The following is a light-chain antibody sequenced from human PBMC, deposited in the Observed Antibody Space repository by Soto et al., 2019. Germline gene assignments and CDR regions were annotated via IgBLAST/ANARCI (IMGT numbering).Light chain of an antibody. J-gene: IGKJ1*01. CDR2: GAS. Sequence: TQSPATLSVSPGERGTLSCRASQSVSTNLAWYQQKVGQAPRLLIYGASTRAAGIPDRFSGSGSGTDFTLTISRLEPEDFAVYYCQQYGRSPETCGQGTKV. V-gene: IGKV3-20*01. CDR3: QQYGRSPET. CDR1: QSVSTN.